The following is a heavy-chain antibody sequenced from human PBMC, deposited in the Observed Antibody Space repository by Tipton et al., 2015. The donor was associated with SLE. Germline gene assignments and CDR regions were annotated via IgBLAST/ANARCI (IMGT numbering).Heavy chain of an antibody. CDR1: GGSISSSSYY. D-gene: IGHD3-22*01. CDR2: IYYSGST. Sequence: TLSLTCTVSGGSISSSSYYWGWIRQPPGKGLEWIGSIYYSGSTTYNPSLKSRVTISVDMSKKQVSLKLTSVTAADTAVYYCARTSHYYDSSGYEWFDPWGQGTLVTVSS. J-gene: IGHJ5*02. V-gene: IGHV4-39*07. CDR3: ARTSHYYDSSGYEWFDP.